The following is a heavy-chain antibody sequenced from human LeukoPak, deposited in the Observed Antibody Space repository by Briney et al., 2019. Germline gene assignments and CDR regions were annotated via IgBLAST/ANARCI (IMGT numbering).Heavy chain of an antibody. V-gene: IGHV4-30-4*01. J-gene: IGHJ4*02. CDR2: IYYSGST. CDR3: ARVGEEDSYGYSLPFDY. D-gene: IGHD5-18*01. CDR1: GGSISSGDYY. Sequence: PSQTLSLTCTVSGGSISSGDYYWSWIRQPPGKGLEWIGYIYYSGSTYYNPSLKSRVTISVDTSKNQFSLKLSSVTAADTAVYYCARVGEEDSYGYSLPFDYWGQGTLVTVSS.